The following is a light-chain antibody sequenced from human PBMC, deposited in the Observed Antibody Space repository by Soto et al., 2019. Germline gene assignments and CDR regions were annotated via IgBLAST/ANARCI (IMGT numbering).Light chain of an antibody. J-gene: IGKJ1*01. CDR3: LQDNAYPWT. CDR1: QGIRND. Sequence: DIHMTQSPSSLSASVGDRVTITCRASQGIRNDLVWYQQKPGQAPKRLIYGASSLQSGVPSRFSGSESGTEFALAISSLQAEDFATYYCLQDNAYPWTFGQGTKVEIK. CDR2: GAS. V-gene: IGKV1-17*01.